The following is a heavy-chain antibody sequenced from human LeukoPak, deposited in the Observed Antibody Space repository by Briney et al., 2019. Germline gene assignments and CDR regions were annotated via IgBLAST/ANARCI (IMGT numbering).Heavy chain of an antibody. CDR2: ISSSSSYI. Sequence: PGGSLRLSCAASGFTFSSYSMNWVRQAPGKGLEWVSSISSSSSYIYYVDSVKGRFTISRDNAKNSLYLQMNSLRAEDTAVYYCARGRTIFGVVPYYFDYWGQGTLVTVSS. D-gene: IGHD3-3*01. V-gene: IGHV3-21*01. CDR1: GFTFSSYS. J-gene: IGHJ4*02. CDR3: ARGRTIFGVVPYYFDY.